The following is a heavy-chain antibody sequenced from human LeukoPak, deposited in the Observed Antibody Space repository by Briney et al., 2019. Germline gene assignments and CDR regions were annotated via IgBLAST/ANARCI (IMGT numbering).Heavy chain of an antibody. D-gene: IGHD6-6*01. CDR3: ARGLPRIAARFWTDY. CDR2: INHSGST. J-gene: IGHJ4*02. CDR1: GASISPYY. Sequence: PSETLSLTCTVSGASISPYYWSWIRQPPGKGLEWIGEINHSGSTNYNPSLKSRVTISVDTSKNQFSLKLSSVTAADTAVYYCARGLPRIAARFWTDYWGQGTLVTVSS. V-gene: IGHV4-34*01.